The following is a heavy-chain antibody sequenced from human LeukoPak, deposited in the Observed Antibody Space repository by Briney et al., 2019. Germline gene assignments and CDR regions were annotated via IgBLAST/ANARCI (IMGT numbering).Heavy chain of an antibody. D-gene: IGHD6-19*01. J-gene: IGHJ5*02. CDR2: IISSGGT. V-gene: IGHV4-4*09. CDR3: ARRIVAGPTNSHWFGP. Sequence: SETLSLTCNVSGGPINNYYWGWIRLPPGKGLEWIGYIISSGGTNYNPSLMSRVSMSIDTSKNQFSLKVTSVTAADTAVYYCARRIVAGPTNSHWFGPWGQGTLVTVSS. CDR1: GGPINNYY.